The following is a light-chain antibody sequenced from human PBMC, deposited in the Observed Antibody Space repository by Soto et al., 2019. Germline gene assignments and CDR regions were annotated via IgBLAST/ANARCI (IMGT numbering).Light chain of an antibody. V-gene: IGKV3-15*01. CDR1: QSVSSN. CDR2: GAS. CDR3: QQYNNWPWT. J-gene: IGKJ1*01. Sequence: EIVMTQSPATLSVSPGERATLSCRASQSVSSNLAWYQQKPGQAPRLLIYGASTRATGIPGRFSGSGSGTEFTLPLSSLQSEDFAVYQCQQYNNWPWTFGKGTKVEI.